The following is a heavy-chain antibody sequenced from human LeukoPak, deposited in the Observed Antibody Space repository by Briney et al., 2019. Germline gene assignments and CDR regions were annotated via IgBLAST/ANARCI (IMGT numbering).Heavy chain of an antibody. CDR2: ISYDGSDK. J-gene: IGHJ4*02. V-gene: IGHV3-30-3*01. CDR3: ARDLTRDGYNRPLGY. CDR1: GFTFSSYA. D-gene: IGHD5-24*01. Sequence: GGSLRLSCAASGFTFSSYAMHCVRQAPGKGLEWVAVISYDGSDKYYADSVKGRFTISRDNSKNTLYLQMNSLRAEDTAVYYCARDLTRDGYNRPLGYWGQGTLVTVSS.